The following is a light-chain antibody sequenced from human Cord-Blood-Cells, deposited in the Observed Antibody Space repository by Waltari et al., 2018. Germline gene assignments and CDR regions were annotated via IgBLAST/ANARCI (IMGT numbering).Light chain of an antibody. CDR3: AAWDDSLNGRV. V-gene: IGLV1-44*01. Sequence: QPVLTQPPSASGTPGQRVTISCSGSSSNIGSNTVNWYLQPPGTAPKLLIYSNNQRPSGVPDRFSGSKSGTSASLAISGLQSEDEADYYCAAWDDSLNGRVFGGGTKLTVL. CDR2: SNN. J-gene: IGLJ2*01. CDR1: SSNIGSNT.